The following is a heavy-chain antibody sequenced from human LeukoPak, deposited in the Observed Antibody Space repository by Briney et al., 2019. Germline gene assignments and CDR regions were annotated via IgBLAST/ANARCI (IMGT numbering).Heavy chain of an antibody. CDR2: IYPGDSDT. CDR1: GYSFTSYW. V-gene: IGHV5-51*01. J-gene: IGHJ4*02. CDR3: ARFLGEGYDYVWGSYRQKFYLDY. D-gene: IGHD3-16*02. Sequence: GESLKISCKGSGYSFTSYWIGWVRQMPGKGLEWMGIIYPGDSDTRYSPSFQGQVTISADKSISTAYLQWSSPKASDTAMYYCARFLGEGYDYVWGSYRQKFYLDYWGQGTLVTVSS.